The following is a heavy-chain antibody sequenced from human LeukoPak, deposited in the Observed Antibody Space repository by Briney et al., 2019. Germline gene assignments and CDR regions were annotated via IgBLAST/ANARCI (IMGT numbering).Heavy chain of an antibody. Sequence: GGSLRLSCAASGFTFGSYGMHWVRQAPGKGLEWVAFIRYDGSNKYYADSVKGRFTISRDNSKNTLYLQMNSLRAEDTAVYYCAKDMYSSSPSWFDPWGQGTLVTVSS. CDR3: AKDMYSSSPSWFDP. CDR2: IRYDGSNK. J-gene: IGHJ5*02. V-gene: IGHV3-30*02. D-gene: IGHD6-6*01. CDR1: GFTFGSYG.